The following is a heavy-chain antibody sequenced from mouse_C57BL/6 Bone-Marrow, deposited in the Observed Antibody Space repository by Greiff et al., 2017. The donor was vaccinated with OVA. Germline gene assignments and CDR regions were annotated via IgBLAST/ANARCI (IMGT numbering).Heavy chain of an antibody. CDR2: ISSGSSTI. D-gene: IGHD2-4*01. Sequence: EVQLVESGGGLVKPGGSLKLSCAASGFTFSDYGMHWVRQAPEKGLEWVAYISSGSSTIYYADTVKGRFTISRDNAKNTLFLQMTRLRSEDTAMCYCARGDYDGGGFDYWGQGTTLTVSS. J-gene: IGHJ2*01. V-gene: IGHV5-17*01. CDR3: ARGDYDGGGFDY. CDR1: GFTFSDYG.